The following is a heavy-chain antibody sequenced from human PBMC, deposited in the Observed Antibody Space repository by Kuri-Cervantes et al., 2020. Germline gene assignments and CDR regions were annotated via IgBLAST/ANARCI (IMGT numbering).Heavy chain of an antibody. CDR3: AKDITRTFNSFDI. V-gene: IGHV3-9*01. CDR1: GFTFSSYA. J-gene: IGHJ3*02. Sequence: GGSLRLSCAASGFTFSSYAMHWVRQAPGKGLEWVSGISWNSGYIVYADSVKGRLTISRDNAKNSLYLQMNSLRAEDTALYYCAKDITRTFNSFDIWGQGTMVTVSS. D-gene: IGHD1-14*01. CDR2: ISWNSGYI.